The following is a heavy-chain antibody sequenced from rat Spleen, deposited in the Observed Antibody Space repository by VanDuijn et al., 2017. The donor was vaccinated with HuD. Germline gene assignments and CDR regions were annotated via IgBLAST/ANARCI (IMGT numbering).Heavy chain of an antibody. CDR2: ISSEGGGN. J-gene: IGHJ3*01. CDR1: GFTFSDYY. Sequence: EVQLVESGGGLVQPGRSMKLSCAASGFTFSDYYMAWVRQAPKKGLEWVATISSEGGGNFYRDSVKGRFTISRDNEKNTLYLQMDSLRSEDTATYYCTSEGYSSYMRGWFAYWGQGTLVTVSS. D-gene: IGHD1-2*01. V-gene: IGHV5-22*01. CDR3: TSEGYSSYMRGWFAY.